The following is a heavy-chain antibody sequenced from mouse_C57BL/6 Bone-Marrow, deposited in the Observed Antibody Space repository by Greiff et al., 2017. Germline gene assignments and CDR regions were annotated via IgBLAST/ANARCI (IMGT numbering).Heavy chain of an antibody. CDR2: SRNKANDYTT. Sequence: EVNVVESGGGLVQSGRSLRLSCATSGFTFSDFYMEWVRQAPGKGLEWIAASRNKANDYTTEYSASVKGRFIVSRDTSQSILYLQMNALRAEDTAIYYWARDDYDGGDYAMDYWGQGTSVTVSS. J-gene: IGHJ4*01. CDR1: GFTFSDFY. D-gene: IGHD2-4*01. CDR3: ARDDYDGGDYAMDY. V-gene: IGHV7-1*01.